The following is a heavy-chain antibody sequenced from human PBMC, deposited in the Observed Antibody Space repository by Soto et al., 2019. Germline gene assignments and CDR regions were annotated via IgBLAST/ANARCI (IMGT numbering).Heavy chain of an antibody. CDR2: IYSGGDT. CDR3: TRAGSDPGNFYISNYYAMDV. D-gene: IGHD3-10*01. Sequence: PVGSLRLSCAASGFSVSSDYMSWVRQAPGKGLEWVSLIYSGGDTYYADSVKGRFTISRDISSNTIYLHMTSLRTDDTAIYYCTRAGSDPGNFYISNYYAMDVCGRRTTVTVSS. CDR1: GFSVSSDY. J-gene: IGHJ6*02. V-gene: IGHV3-53*01.